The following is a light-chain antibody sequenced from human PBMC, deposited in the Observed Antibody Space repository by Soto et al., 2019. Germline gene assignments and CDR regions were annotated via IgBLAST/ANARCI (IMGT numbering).Light chain of an antibody. CDR2: AAS. V-gene: IGKV1-39*01. J-gene: IGKJ5*01. Sequence: DIQMTQSPSSLSASVGDRVTITCRASQSISSYLNWYQQSPGKAPRLLIYAASSLQSGVPTQFSDSGSGTDFTLTISSLQPEDFATYFYQESYTSPVTFGQGTRLEMK. CDR3: QESYTSPVT. CDR1: QSISSY.